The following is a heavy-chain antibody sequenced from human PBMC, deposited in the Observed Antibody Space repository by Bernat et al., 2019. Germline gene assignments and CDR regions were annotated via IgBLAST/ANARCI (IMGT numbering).Heavy chain of an antibody. V-gene: IGHV3-48*04. CDR3: ARSTNYGDFLFDN. D-gene: IGHD4-17*01. CDR2: ISDGGGTV. Sequence: VQVVESGGGVVQPGRSLRLSCAVSGFTFSAFGMHWVRQAPGKGLEWISYISDGGGTVYYADSVEGRFTISRDNAKNSLYLQMNGLRVEDTAVYYCARSTNYGDFLFDNWGQGTLVTVSS. CDR1: GFTFSAFG. J-gene: IGHJ4*02.